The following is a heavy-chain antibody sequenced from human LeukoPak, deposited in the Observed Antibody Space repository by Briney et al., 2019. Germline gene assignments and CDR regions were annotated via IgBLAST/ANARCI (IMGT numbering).Heavy chain of an antibody. CDR2: INAGNGNT. CDR1: GYTFTSYA. J-gene: IGHJ6*02. Sequence: ASVKVSCKASGYTFTSYAMHWVRQAPGQRLEWMGWINAGNGNTKYSQKFQGRVTITRDTSASTAHMELSSLRSEDTAVYYCARSRFAQDYYYYGMDVWGQGTTVTVSS. V-gene: IGHV1-3*01. D-gene: IGHD3-3*01. CDR3: ARSRFAQDYYYYGMDV.